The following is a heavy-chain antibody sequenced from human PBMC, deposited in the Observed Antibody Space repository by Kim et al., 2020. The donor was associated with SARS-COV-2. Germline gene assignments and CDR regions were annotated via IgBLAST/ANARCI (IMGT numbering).Heavy chain of an antibody. V-gene: IGHV3-11*05. Sequence: GGSLRLSCAASGFTFSDYYMSWIRQAPGKGLEWVSYISSSSSYTNYADSVKGRFTISRDNAKNSLYLQMNSLRAEDTAVYYCARAIAVAATTPSGAFDIWGQGTMVTVSS. D-gene: IGHD6-19*01. CDR2: ISSSSSYT. CDR3: ARAIAVAATTPSGAFDI. CDR1: GFTFSDYY. J-gene: IGHJ3*02.